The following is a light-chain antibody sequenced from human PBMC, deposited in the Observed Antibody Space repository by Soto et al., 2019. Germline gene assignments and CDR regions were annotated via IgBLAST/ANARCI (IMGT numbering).Light chain of an antibody. Sequence: EIVLTQSPATLSLSPWDRDTLSCRASQSVNSNLAWYQQKPGQAPSLLIFDASYRATDIPARFSGSGSGTDFTLTISSLEPEDFAVYYCQQRSNWPLTFGGGTKVDI. J-gene: IGKJ4*01. CDR1: QSVNSN. CDR2: DAS. V-gene: IGKV3-11*01. CDR3: QQRSNWPLT.